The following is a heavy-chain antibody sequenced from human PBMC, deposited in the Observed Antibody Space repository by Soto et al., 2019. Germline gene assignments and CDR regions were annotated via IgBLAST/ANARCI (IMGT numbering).Heavy chain of an antibody. CDR1: GGTFSTYT. CDR3: AGDPDSHYNDSHASSYP. CDR2: IIPIIGII. J-gene: IGHJ5*02. Sequence: QVQLVQSGAEVKKPGSSVKVSCKASGGTFSTYTITWVRQAPGQGLEWMGRIIPIIGIINYAQKFQGRVTISADKFTGTSYMELTGLRSDVTAVYYCAGDPDSHYNDSHASSYPWGPGTLVTVSS. V-gene: IGHV1-69*08. D-gene: IGHD4-4*01.